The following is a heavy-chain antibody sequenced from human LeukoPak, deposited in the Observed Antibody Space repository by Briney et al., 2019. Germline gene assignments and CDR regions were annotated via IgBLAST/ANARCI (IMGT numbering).Heavy chain of an antibody. Sequence: ASVKVSCKASGYTFTSYYMHWVRQAPGQGLEWMGIINPSGGSTSYAQKFQGRVTMTRDTSTSTVYMELSSLRSEDTAVYYCARRNCSGGSCPDAFDIWGQGTMVTVSS. J-gene: IGHJ3*02. CDR2: INPSGGST. V-gene: IGHV1-46*01. D-gene: IGHD2-15*01. CDR3: ARRNCSGGSCPDAFDI. CDR1: GYTFTSYY.